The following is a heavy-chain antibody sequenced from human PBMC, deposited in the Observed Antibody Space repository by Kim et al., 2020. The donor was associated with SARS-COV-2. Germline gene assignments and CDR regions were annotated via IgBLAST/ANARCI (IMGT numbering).Heavy chain of an antibody. V-gene: IGHV4-34*12. CDR1: GGSFSGYY. Sequence: SETLSLTCAVYGGSFSGYYWSGIRKPPGKGLEGIGEIIHSGSTNYNPSLKSRVTISVDTSKNQFSLKLSSVTAADTAVYYCARVGITFGGVIVTQYYFDYWGQGTLVTVSS. CDR2: IIHSGST. D-gene: IGHD3-16*02. J-gene: IGHJ4*02. CDR3: ARVGITFGGVIVTQYYFDY.